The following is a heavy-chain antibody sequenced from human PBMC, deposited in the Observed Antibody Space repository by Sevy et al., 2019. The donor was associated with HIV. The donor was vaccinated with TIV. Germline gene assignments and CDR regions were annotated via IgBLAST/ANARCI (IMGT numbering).Heavy chain of an antibody. V-gene: IGHV3-33*01. CDR1: GFTPSTYG. CDR3: ARDPRMYGDYLLAYFDY. CDR2: IGDDGSNK. J-gene: IGHJ4*02. Sequence: GGSLRLSCAASGFTPSTYGMHWVRQAPGKGLEWVAVIGDDGSNKYYADSVKGRFTISRDNSKNTLSLQMDSLRAEDTAVYYCARDPRMYGDYLLAYFDYWGQGTLVTVSS. D-gene: IGHD2-8*01.